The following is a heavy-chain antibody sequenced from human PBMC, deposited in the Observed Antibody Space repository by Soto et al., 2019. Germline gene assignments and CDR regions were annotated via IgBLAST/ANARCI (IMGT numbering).Heavy chain of an antibody. CDR2: IYYSGST. J-gene: IGHJ5*02. Sequence: QVQLQESGPGLVKPSQTLSLTCTVSGGSISSGAYYWSWIRQHPGKGLEWIGYIYYSGSTYYNPSLKSRVTISVDTSTNKSALKLSSLSAAGTAVYSCARSIDPWGQGTLVTVSS. V-gene: IGHV4-31*03. CDR3: ARSIDP. CDR1: GGSISSGAYY.